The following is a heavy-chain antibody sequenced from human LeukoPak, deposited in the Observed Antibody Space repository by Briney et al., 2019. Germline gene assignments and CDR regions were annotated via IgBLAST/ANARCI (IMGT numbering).Heavy chain of an antibody. CDR1: GGSISSNY. CDR3: ASLCSSTSCYSDY. J-gene: IGHJ4*02. CDR2: IYYSGST. V-gene: IGHV4-59*01. D-gene: IGHD2-2*01. Sequence: NASETLSLTCTVSGGSISSNYWSWIWQRPGKGQGLIGYIYYSGSTNSTPSLTSRVTISVDTSKNQFSLKLSSVTAADTAVYYCASLCSSTSCYSDYWGQGTLVTVSS.